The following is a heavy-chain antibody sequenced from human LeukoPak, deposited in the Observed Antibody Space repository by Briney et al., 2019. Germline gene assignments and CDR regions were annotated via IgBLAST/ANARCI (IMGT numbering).Heavy chain of an antibody. CDR3: AKDVIDGYLDY. Sequence: GGSLRLSCAASGFTFSSYAMHWVRQAPGKGLEWVAVISYDGSNKYYADSVKGRFTIYRDNSKNTLHLQMNSLRAEDTAVYYCAKDVIDGYLDYWGQGTLVTVSS. V-gene: IGHV3-30*04. J-gene: IGHJ4*02. CDR1: GFTFSSYA. CDR2: ISYDGSNK. D-gene: IGHD3-16*02.